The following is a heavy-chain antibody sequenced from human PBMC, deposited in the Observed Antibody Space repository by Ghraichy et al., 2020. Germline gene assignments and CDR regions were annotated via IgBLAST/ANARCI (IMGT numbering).Heavy chain of an antibody. D-gene: IGHD6-13*01. Sequence: SETLSLTCTVSGGSVTSSNYYWGWIRQPPGKGLEWIGSVYHGGSIYYNPSLKSRVTISVDTSKNQLFLELNSVTAADTAVYYCAREGLISSSPFYYFDSWGQGTLVTVSS. CDR1: GGSVTSSNYY. V-gene: IGHV4-39*01. CDR2: VYHGGSI. J-gene: IGHJ4*02. CDR3: AREGLISSSPFYYFDS.